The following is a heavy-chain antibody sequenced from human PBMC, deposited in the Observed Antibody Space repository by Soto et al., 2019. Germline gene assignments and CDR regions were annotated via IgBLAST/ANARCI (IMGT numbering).Heavy chain of an antibody. CDR3: ARPPGSGTLFAN. V-gene: IGHV5-51*01. D-gene: IGHD2-15*01. Sequence: LGESLKISCQCSGYSFADSWIVWVRQVPGRGLEWVGIIYPGYSDIRYRPSFQGRVTISADKSVNTAYLQWSSLRASDTAIYYCARPPGSGTLFANWGQGTPVTVSS. CDR2: IYPGYSDI. J-gene: IGHJ4*02. CDR1: GYSFADSW.